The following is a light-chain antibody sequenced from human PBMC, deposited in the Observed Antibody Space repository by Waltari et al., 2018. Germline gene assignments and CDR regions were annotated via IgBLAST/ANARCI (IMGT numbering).Light chain of an antibody. Sequence: QSVLTQPPSVSGDPGQRVTISCTGSSSNFVAGFDVHWYQQLPGTAPKLLIYGNSNRPSGVPDRFSGSKSGTSASLAITGLQAEDEADYYCQSYDNILSASIFGGGTKLTVL. CDR2: GNS. J-gene: IGLJ2*01. CDR1: SSNFVAGFD. CDR3: QSYDNILSASI. V-gene: IGLV1-40*01.